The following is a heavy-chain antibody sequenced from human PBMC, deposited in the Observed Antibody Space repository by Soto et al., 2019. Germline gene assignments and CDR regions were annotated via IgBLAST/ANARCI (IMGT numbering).Heavy chain of an antibody. D-gene: IGHD3-3*01. CDR2: IKSKTDGGTT. V-gene: IGHV3-15*07. J-gene: IGHJ6*02. Sequence: GGPMRLCCAASGVTFGNAWRSWVRKDPGKGLEWVGRIKSKTDGGTTDYAAPVKGRFTISRDDSKNTLYLQMNSLKTEDTAVYYCTTSKQLTPDFWSGYSDYYGMDVWGQGTTVTVSS. CDR3: TTSKQLTPDFWSGYSDYYGMDV. CDR1: GVTFGNAW.